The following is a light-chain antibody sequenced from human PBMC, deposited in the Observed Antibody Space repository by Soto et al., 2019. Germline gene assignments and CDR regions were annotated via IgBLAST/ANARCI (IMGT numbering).Light chain of an antibody. CDR1: QSLNSN. V-gene: IGKV3-11*01. Sequence: EVVLSQSPVILSVSPGERANVSCRASQSLNSNLAWYQQKPGQAHRLLIIGASERVTTIPARFSGSGSGTDFTLTISSLEPEDFAVYYCQQRSNWPPITFGQGTRVEIK. J-gene: IGKJ5*01. CDR3: QQRSNWPPIT. CDR2: GAS.